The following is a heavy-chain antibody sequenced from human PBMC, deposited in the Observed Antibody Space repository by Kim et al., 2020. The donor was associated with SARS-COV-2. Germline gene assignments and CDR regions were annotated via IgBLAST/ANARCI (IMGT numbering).Heavy chain of an antibody. CDR1: GFTFSSYS. J-gene: IGHJ6*02. Sequence: GGSLRLSCAASGFTFSSYSMNWVRQAPGKGLEWVSSISSSSSYIYYADSVKGRFTISRDNAKNSLYLQMNSLRAEDTAVYYCARDYLRFLEWFTKPSYYYYYGMDVWGQGTTVTVSS. CDR3: ARDYLRFLEWFTKPSYYYYYGMDV. CDR2: ISSSSSYI. D-gene: IGHD3-3*01. V-gene: IGHV3-21*01.